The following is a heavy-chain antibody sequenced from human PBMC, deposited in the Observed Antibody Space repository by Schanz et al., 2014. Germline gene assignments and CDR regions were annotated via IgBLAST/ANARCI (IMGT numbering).Heavy chain of an antibody. CDR3: PREMGSALLRYFDL. CDR1: GFTFSSYA. CDR2: ISDSGGSK. D-gene: IGHD1-26*01. J-gene: IGHJ2*01. V-gene: IGHV3-23*04. Sequence: EVQLVESGGGLVQPGGSLRFSCAASGFTFSSYAMSWVRQAPGKGLEWVSGISDSGGSKYYVDSVEGRFTISRDNSKNTLYLQMNNLRAEDTAVYYCPREMGSALLRYFDLWGRGTLVTVSS.